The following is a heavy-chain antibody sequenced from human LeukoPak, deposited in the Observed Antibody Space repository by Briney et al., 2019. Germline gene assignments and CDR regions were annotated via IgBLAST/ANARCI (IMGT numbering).Heavy chain of an antibody. J-gene: IGHJ3*02. CDR2: IRYDGSKK. CDR1: EFLFSSYG. Sequence: GRSLRLSCVASEFLFSSYGMYWVRQPPGKGLEWVAAIRYDGSKKFHADSVKGRFTISRDNSENTLFLQMDSLRADDTAIYYCARERPAANHALDMWGQGTMVIVSP. V-gene: IGHV3-33*07. D-gene: IGHD2-2*01. CDR3: ARERPAANHALDM.